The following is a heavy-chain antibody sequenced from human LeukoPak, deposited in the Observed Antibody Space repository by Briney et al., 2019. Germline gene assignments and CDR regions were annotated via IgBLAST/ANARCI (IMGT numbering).Heavy chain of an antibody. CDR1: GFTFDDYA. D-gene: IGHD3-22*01. Sequence: GGSLRLSCAASGFTFDDYAMHWVRQAPGKGLEWVSGISWNSGSIGYADSVKGRFTISRDNAKNSLYLQMNSLRAEDTAVYYCARDSSGYTYWGQGTLVTVSS. CDR3: ARDSSGYTY. CDR2: ISWNSGSI. V-gene: IGHV3-9*01. J-gene: IGHJ4*02.